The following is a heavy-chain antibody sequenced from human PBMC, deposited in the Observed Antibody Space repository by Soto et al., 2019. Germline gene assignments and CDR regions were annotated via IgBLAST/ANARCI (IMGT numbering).Heavy chain of an antibody. D-gene: IGHD3-22*01. V-gene: IGHV1-69*01. CDR3: ARGASTHYYDSSGYYKGPLDY. CDR1: GGTFNIYS. Sequence: QVQLVQSGADVKKPGSSVKVSCKASGGTFNIYSISWVRQAPGQGLEWMGGIIPLFGTAYYAQEFQGRVTITADESTSTAYMELSILRSEDTAVYFCARGASTHYYDSSGYYKGPLDYWGQGTLVTVSS. CDR2: IIPLFGTA. J-gene: IGHJ4*02.